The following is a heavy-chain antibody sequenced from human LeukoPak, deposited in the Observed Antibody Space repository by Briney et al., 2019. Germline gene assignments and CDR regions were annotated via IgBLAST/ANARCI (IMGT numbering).Heavy chain of an antibody. CDR1: GASISSYY. CDR2: LYTSGST. D-gene: IGHD3-10*01. CDR3: ARVRITMVRGVRVDWFDP. J-gene: IGHJ5*02. Sequence: SETLSLTCTVSGASISSYYWTWIRQPAGKGLEWIGRLYTSGSTNYNASLKSRVTMSVDTSKNQFSLKLTSVAAADTAVYYCARVRITMVRGVRVDWFDPWGQGTLVTVSS. V-gene: IGHV4-4*07.